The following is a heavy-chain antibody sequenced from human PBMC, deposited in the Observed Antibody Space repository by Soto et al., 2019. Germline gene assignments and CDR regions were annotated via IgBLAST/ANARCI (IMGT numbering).Heavy chain of an antibody. CDR1: GFTFSSYA. V-gene: IGHV3-30-3*01. CDR3: ARHDWLRYYYYGMDV. J-gene: IGHJ6*02. D-gene: IGHD3-9*01. CDR2: ISYDGSNK. Sequence: QPGGSLRLSCAASGFTFSSYAMHWVRQAPGKGLEWVAVISYDGSNKYYADSVKGRFTISRDNSKNTLYLQMNSLRAEDTAVYYCARHDWLRYYYYGMDVWGQGTTVTVSS.